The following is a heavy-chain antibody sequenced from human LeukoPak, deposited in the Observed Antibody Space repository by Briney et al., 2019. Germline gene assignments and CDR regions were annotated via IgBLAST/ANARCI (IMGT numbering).Heavy chain of an antibody. CDR1: GGSISRSRYY. CDR2: IYSSGST. V-gene: IGHV4-39*07. D-gene: IGHD3-10*01. CDR3: ARESYGSRSYDYYYYYMDV. Sequence: SETLSLTCTVSGGSISRSRYYWGWLRQPTGKGLEWIGSIYSSGSTYYNPSLKSRVTTSVDTSKNQFSLKLSYVTAADTAVYYCARESYGSRSYDYYYYYMDVWGKGTTVTVSS. J-gene: IGHJ6*03.